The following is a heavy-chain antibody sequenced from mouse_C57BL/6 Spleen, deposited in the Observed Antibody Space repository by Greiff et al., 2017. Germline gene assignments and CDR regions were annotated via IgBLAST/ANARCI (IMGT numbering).Heavy chain of an antibody. D-gene: IGHD1-1*01. CDR3: TQGVTTVVAHV. J-gene: IGHJ1*03. Sequence: VQLQQSGAELVRPGASVKLSCTASGFNIKDYYMHWVKQRPEQGLEWIGRIDPEDGDTEYAPKFQGKATMTADTSSNTAYLQLSGLTSEDTAVYYCTQGVTTVVAHVWGTGTTVTGSS. CDR2: IDPEDGDT. V-gene: IGHV14-1*01. CDR1: GFNIKDYY.